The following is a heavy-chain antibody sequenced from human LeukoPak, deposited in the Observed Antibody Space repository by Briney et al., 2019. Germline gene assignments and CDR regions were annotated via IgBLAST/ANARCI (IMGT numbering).Heavy chain of an antibody. Sequence: PSETLSLTCAVSGYSISSDYYWSWIRQPPGKGLEWIGSIYHTGSTYYNPSLKSRVTISVDTSKNQFSLKLTSVTAADTAVYYCAGVYLAVADPWGQGTLVTVSS. J-gene: IGHJ5*02. V-gene: IGHV4-38-2*01. CDR2: IYHTGST. D-gene: IGHD6-19*01. CDR1: GYSISSDYY. CDR3: AGVYLAVADP.